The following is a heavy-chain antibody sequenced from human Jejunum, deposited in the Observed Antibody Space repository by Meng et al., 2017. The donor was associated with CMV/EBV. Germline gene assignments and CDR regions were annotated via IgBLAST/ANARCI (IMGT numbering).Heavy chain of an antibody. J-gene: IGHJ6*02. Sequence: TVSGGSISTSDYYWGWIRQPPGKGLEWIGSMHYSGPTCYNPSLKSRVTISVDTSNNQFSLNLNSVTAADTAVYYCARRLPRWGTDVWGQGTTVTVSS. CDR2: MHYSGPT. D-gene: IGHD2-8*02. V-gene: IGHV4-39*07. CDR3: ARRLPRWGTDV. CDR1: GGSISTSDYY.